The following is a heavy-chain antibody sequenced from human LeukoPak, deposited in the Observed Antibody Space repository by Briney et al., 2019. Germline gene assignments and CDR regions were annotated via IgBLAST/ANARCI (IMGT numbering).Heavy chain of an antibody. CDR3: ARRGSLNWFDP. D-gene: IGHD3-16*01. Sequence: SETLSLTCSVSGGSVSDSRYYWGWLRQPPGKGLEWIGSMHYSGSSYYNPSLKTRVTISVDTSKNQLSLKLTSVAAADTAVYYCARRGSLNWFDPWGQGALVTVSS. CDR1: GGSVSDSRYY. J-gene: IGHJ5*02. V-gene: IGHV4-39*01. CDR2: MHYSGSS.